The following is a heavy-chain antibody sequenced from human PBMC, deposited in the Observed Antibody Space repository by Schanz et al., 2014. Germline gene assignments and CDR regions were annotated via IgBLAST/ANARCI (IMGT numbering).Heavy chain of an antibody. CDR1: GFSFDKYG. CDR2: TSSDGSLK. V-gene: IGHV3-30*19. J-gene: IGHJ3*02. Sequence: QVQLVESGGGVVQPGRSLRLSCAASGFSFDKYGMHWVRQAPGKGLEWVGVTSSDGSLKYYADSVKGRFTISRDNSRDTVYLQMNSLRGEDTAVYYCARGGRGGYPGRAFDIWGQGTMVTASS. CDR3: ARGGRGGYPGRAFDI. D-gene: IGHD5-12*01.